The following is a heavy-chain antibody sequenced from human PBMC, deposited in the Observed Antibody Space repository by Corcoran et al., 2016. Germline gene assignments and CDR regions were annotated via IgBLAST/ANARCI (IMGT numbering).Heavy chain of an antibody. Sequence: EVQLVESGGGVVRPGGSLRLSCAASGFTFDDYGMSWVRQAPGKGLEWVSGINWNGGSTGYADSVKGRFTISRDNAKNSLYLQMNSLRAEDTALYYCARRSGLYYYDSSGYYLDYWGQGTLVTVSS. D-gene: IGHD3-22*01. CDR1: GFTFDDYG. CDR2: INWNGGST. V-gene: IGHV3-20*04. J-gene: IGHJ4*02. CDR3: ARRSGLYYYDSSGYYLDY.